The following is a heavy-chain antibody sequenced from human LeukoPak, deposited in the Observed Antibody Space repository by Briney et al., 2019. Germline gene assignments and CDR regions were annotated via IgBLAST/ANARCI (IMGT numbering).Heavy chain of an antibody. CDR3: AGAKAGSWYITVLYGMDA. D-gene: IGHD6-13*01. CDR2: IYHSGST. CDR1: GGSISSGGYS. V-gene: IGHV4-30-2*01. Sequence: SETLSLTCAVSGGSISSGGYSWSWIRQPPGKGLEWIGYIYHSGSTYYNPSLKSRVTISVDRSKNQFSLKLSSVTAADTAVYYCAGAKAGSWYITVLYGMDAWGQGTTVTVSS. J-gene: IGHJ6*02.